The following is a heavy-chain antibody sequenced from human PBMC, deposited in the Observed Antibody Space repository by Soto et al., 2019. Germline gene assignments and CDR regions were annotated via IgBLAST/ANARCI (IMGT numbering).Heavy chain of an antibody. D-gene: IGHD4-17*01. CDR3: ARAGGTTVTGLWHFDS. CDR1: GFTFNTYS. J-gene: IGHJ4*02. CDR2: IWYDGTQK. V-gene: IGHV3-33*01. Sequence: QVQLEESGGGVVQPGRSLRLSCEASGFTFNTYSMHWVSQPQGKGLECLAAIWYDGTQKYYADSVKGRFIISRDNSKKTLYLEMNSLIADDTAVYYCARAGGTTVTGLWHFDSWGQGTLVTVSS.